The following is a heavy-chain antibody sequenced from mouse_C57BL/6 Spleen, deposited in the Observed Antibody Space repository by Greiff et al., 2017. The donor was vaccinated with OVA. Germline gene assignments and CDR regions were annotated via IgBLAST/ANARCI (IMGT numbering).Heavy chain of an antibody. D-gene: IGHD3-2*02. CDR3: ARTAQATYFDY. Sequence: VQLQQPGAELVRPGTSVKLSCKASGYTFTSSWMHWVKQRPGQGLEWIGVIDPSDSYTNYNQKFKGKATLTVDTSSSTAYMQLSSLTSEDSAVYYCARTAQATYFDYWGQGTTLTVSS. J-gene: IGHJ2*01. V-gene: IGHV1-59*01. CDR2: IDPSDSYT. CDR1: GYTFTSSW.